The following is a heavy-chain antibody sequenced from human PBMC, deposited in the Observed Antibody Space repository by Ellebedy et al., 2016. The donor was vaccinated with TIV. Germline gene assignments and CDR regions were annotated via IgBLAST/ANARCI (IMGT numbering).Heavy chain of an antibody. CDR3: ARRRGGYNSYYMDV. D-gene: IGHD5-24*01. CDR2: IYYSGTS. J-gene: IGHJ6*03. V-gene: IGHV4-59*01. CDR1: GGYISSYY. Sequence: SETLSLTCTVSGGYISSYYWSWIRQSPGKGLEWIGYIYYSGTSNYSPSLKSRVTISVDTSRNQFSLKLRPVTAADTAVYYCARRRGGYNSYYMDVWGRGTTVTVSS.